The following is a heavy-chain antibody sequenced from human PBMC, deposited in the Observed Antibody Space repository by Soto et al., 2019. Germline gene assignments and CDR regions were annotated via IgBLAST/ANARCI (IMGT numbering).Heavy chain of an antibody. V-gene: IGHV4-39*01. Sequence: PSETLSLTCTVSGDSISSSIYYGVWIRQPPGKGLEWIGSTYYSGSTHYNPSLKSRVTISVDTSKNQFSLKLSSVTAADTAVYYCARGIGSPNWFDPWGQGTLVTVSS. J-gene: IGHJ5*02. D-gene: IGHD2-21*01. CDR3: ARGIGSPNWFDP. CDR1: GDSISSSIYY. CDR2: TYYSGST.